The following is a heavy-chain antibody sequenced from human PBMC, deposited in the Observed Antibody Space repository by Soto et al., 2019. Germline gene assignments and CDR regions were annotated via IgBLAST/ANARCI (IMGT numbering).Heavy chain of an antibody. CDR3: ARNTEYYDFWSGYYYFEH. J-gene: IGHJ4*02. CDR1: GFTFSSYS. D-gene: IGHD3-3*01. CDR2: ISSSSSYI. Sequence: GGSLRLSCAASGFTFSSYSMNWVRQSPGKGLEWVSSISSSSSYIYYADSVKGRFTISRDNGKNSLYLQMNSLRAEDTAVYYCARNTEYYDFWSGYYYFEHWGQGTLVTVSS. V-gene: IGHV3-21*01.